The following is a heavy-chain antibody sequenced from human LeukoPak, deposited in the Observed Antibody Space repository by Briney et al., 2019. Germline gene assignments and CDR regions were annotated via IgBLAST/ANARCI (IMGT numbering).Heavy chain of an antibody. CDR2: FSGKGDTT. Sequence: GGSLRLSCAASGFTFSHYGMSRVRQAPGKGLEWVAGFSGKGDTTYYAESVRGRFTISRDTSKNTLFLQMNSLRAEDTAVYYCARDPYYYDSSGYYPFDYWGQGTLVTVSS. J-gene: IGHJ4*02. D-gene: IGHD3-22*01. V-gene: IGHV3-23*01. CDR1: GFTFSHYG. CDR3: ARDPYYYDSSGYYPFDY.